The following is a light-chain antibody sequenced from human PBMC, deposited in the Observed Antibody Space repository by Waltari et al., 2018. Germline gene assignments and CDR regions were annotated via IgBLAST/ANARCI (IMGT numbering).Light chain of an antibody. Sequence: AIRVTQSPSSLSASTGDRVTITCRASQGISSYLAWYQQKPGKAPKLLIYAASTLQSGVPSRVGGSGSGTDFTLTISCLQSDDFATYYCQQYYSYPRTFGQGTKVEIK. CDR1: QGISSY. V-gene: IGKV1-8*01. CDR2: AAS. CDR3: QQYYSYPRT. J-gene: IGKJ1*01.